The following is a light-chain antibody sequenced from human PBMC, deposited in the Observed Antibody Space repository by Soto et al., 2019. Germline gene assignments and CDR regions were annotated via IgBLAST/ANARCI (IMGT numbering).Light chain of an antibody. CDR1: QSVSSSY. CDR3: QQYGSSPPA. Sequence: EIVLTQSPGTLSLSPGERATLSCRASQSVSSSYLAWYQQKPGQAPRLLIYGASSRATGIPDRFSGSGSGTDFTFTISRLEPEDVAVYYCQQYGSSPPAFGQGTKVEIK. CDR2: GAS. J-gene: IGKJ1*01. V-gene: IGKV3-20*01.